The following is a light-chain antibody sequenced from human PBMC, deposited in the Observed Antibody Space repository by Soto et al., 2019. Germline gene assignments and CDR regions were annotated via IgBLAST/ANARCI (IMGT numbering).Light chain of an antibody. V-gene: IGLV1-40*01. CDR1: RSNIGAGYD. CDR2: VTN. J-gene: IGLJ2*01. Sequence: QPVLTQPPSVSGAPGQRVTISCTGSRSNIGAGYDVHWYQQLPGTAPKLLIYVTNNRPSGVPDRFSGSKSGTSASLAITGLRAEDEADYYCQTYDSSLSGSIFGGGTKVTVL. CDR3: QTYDSSLSGSI.